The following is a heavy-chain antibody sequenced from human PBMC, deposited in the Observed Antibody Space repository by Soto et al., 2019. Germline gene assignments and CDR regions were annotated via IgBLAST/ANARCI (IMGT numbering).Heavy chain of an antibody. Sequence: SVKVSCKASGGTFSSYAISWVRQAPGQGLEWMGGVIPIFGTANYAQKFQGRVTITADESTSTAYMELSSLRSEDTAVYYCARVIGSGTTHYYRTTSSVEGYFDYWGQGTLVTVFS. CDR1: GGTFSSYA. CDR2: VIPIFGTA. J-gene: IGHJ4*02. D-gene: IGHD1-1*01. CDR3: ARVIGSGTTHYYRTTSSVEGYFDY. V-gene: IGHV1-69*13.